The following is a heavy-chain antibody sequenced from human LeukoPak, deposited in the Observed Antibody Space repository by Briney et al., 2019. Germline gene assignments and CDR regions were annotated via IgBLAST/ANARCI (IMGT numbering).Heavy chain of an antibody. Sequence: SESLSLTCAASGCSISSYYWSWIRQPPGKGLEWIGYIYYSGSTSYNPSLKSRVTISIDTSKNQFSLNLRSVTAADTAVYYCAGEVVATAGVDYWGQGTLVTVSS. D-gene: IGHD6-13*01. CDR1: GCSISSYY. V-gene: IGHV4-59*12. CDR2: IYYSGST. J-gene: IGHJ4*02. CDR3: AGEVVATAGVDY.